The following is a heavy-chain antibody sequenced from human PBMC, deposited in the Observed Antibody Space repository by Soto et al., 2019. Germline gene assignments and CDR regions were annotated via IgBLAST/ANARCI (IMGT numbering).Heavy chain of an antibody. CDR1: GFSLTTGKMG. Sequence: QGTLKQSGPALVKPTETLTLTCTVSGFSLTTGKMGVSWIRQPPGKALEWLAHIFSANERSYSTSLQGRLTISKDTSGRQVVLSMTNVDPVDTATYYCARVNVDSYQICYAMDVWAQVTTVTVSS. CDR3: ARVNVDSYQICYAMDV. V-gene: IGHV2-26*01. D-gene: IGHD4-17*01. CDR2: IFSANER. J-gene: IGHJ6*02.